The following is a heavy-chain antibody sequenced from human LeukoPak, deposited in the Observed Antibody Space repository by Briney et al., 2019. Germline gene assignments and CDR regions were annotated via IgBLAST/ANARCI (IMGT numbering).Heavy chain of an antibody. CDR2: IYYSGST. J-gene: IGHJ1*01. CDR1: GGSISSSSYY. D-gene: IGHD3-22*01. Sequence: SETLSLTSTVSGGSISSSSYYWGWIRQPPVKGLEWIGSIYYSGSTYYNPSLKSRVTISVDTSKNQFSLKLSSVTAADTAVYYCASQSRLRYYYDSSGYYYVAHFQHWGQGTLVTVSS. CDR3: ASQSRLRYYYDSSGYYYVAHFQH. V-gene: IGHV4-39*01.